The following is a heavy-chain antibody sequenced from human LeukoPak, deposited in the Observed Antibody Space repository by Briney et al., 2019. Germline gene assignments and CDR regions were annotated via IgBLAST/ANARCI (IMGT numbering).Heavy chain of an antibody. V-gene: IGHV4-34*01. D-gene: IGHD3-10*01. Sequence: SETLSLTCAVYGVSFSGYYWSWIRQPPGKGLEWIGEINHSGSTNYNPSLKSRVTISVDTSKNQFSLKLSSVTAADTAVYYCARLRTQVRGVIGRYYYYMDVWGKGTTVTISS. CDR3: ARLRTQVRGVIGRYYYYMDV. J-gene: IGHJ6*03. CDR1: GVSFSGYY. CDR2: INHSGST.